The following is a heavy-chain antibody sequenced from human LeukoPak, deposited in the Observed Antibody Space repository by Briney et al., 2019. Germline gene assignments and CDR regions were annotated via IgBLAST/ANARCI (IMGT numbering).Heavy chain of an antibody. CDR3: AKDPNYYDSSGYPNYFDY. Sequence: GGSLRLSCAASGFTFSSYAMSWVRQAPGKGLEWVSAISGSGGGTYYADSVKGRFTISRDNSKNTLYLQMNSLRAEDTAVYYCAKDPNYYDSSGYPNYFDYWGQGTLVTVSS. J-gene: IGHJ4*02. D-gene: IGHD3-22*01. CDR2: ISGSGGGT. CDR1: GFTFSSYA. V-gene: IGHV3-23*01.